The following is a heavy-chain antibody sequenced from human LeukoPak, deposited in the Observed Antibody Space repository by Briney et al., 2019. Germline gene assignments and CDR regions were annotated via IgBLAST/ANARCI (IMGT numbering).Heavy chain of an antibody. Sequence: GGSLRLSCAASGFTFSSYAMHWVRQAPGKGLEWVAVISYDGSNKYYADSVKGRFTISRDNSKNTLYLQMNSLRAEDTAVYYCAKSDDSYGMDVWGQGTTVTVSS. CDR3: AKSDDSYGMDV. CDR1: GFTFSSYA. V-gene: IGHV3-30-3*02. J-gene: IGHJ6*02. CDR2: ISYDGSNK. D-gene: IGHD3-3*01.